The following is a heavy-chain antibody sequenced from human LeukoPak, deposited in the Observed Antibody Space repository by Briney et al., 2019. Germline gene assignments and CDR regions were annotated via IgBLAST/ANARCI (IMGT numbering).Heavy chain of an antibody. CDR3: ARKYCSGGSCYPTPDAFDI. D-gene: IGHD2-15*01. CDR1: GGSISSYY. J-gene: IGHJ3*02. Sequence: SETLSLTCTVSGGSISSYYWSWIRQPPGKGLEWIGYIYYSGSTNYNPSLKSRVTISVDTSKNQFSLKLSSVTAADTAVYYCARKYCSGGSCYPTPDAFDIWGQGAMVTVSS. CDR2: IYYSGST. V-gene: IGHV4-59*08.